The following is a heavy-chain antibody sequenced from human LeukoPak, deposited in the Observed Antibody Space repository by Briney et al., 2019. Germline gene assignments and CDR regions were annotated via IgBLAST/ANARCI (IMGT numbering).Heavy chain of an antibody. Sequence: SETLSLTCTVSGGSISTYYWSWIRQPPGKGLEWIGYIYYSGSTNYNPSLKSRVTISVDTSKNQFSLKLSSVTAADTAVYYCARGGYSYGSKGLDYWGQGTLVTVSS. D-gene: IGHD5-18*01. CDR1: GGSISTYY. CDR2: IYYSGST. V-gene: IGHV4-59*01. CDR3: ARGGYSYGSKGLDY. J-gene: IGHJ4*02.